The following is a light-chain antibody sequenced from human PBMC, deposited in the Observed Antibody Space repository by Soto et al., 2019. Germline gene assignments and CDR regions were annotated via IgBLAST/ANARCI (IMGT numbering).Light chain of an antibody. Sequence: EIVLTQSPGTLSLSPGERATLSCRASQSVTNSFLAWYQQKPGQAPRLLIYGASRRVSGIPDRFSGSGSGTDFTLTISRLEPEDFAVYYCHQYGSSPPETFGQGTKVEIK. V-gene: IGKV3-20*01. CDR1: QSVTNSF. J-gene: IGKJ1*01. CDR3: HQYGSSPPET. CDR2: GAS.